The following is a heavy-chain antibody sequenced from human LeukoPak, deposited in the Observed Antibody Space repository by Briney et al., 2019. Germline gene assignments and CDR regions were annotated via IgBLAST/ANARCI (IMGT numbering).Heavy chain of an antibody. J-gene: IGHJ6*02. D-gene: IGHD3-10*01. V-gene: IGHV4-59*01. CDR3: ARVGGTNYYYYGMDV. Sequence: SETLSLTCTVSGGSISGNYWSWIRQPPGKGLEWIGYIYDSGSTNYNPSLKSRVTISVDTSKNQFSLKLSSVTAADMAVYYCARVGGTNYYYYGMDVWGQGTTVTVSS. CDR1: GGSISGNY. CDR2: IYDSGST.